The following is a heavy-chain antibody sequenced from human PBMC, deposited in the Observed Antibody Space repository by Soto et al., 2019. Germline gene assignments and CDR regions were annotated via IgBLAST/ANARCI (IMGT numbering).Heavy chain of an antibody. J-gene: IGHJ5*02. Sequence: SETLSLTCTVSGVFISTYFWSWIRHFPGKGPEWIGYIFYNGTTNYNPSLKSRVTISVDTSKNQFSLKLNSVTAADTAVYYCARSPPKIRFSVLWFHPLGPTTQVTLSS. CDR2: IFYNGTT. V-gene: IGHV4-59*01. D-gene: IGHD3-3*01. CDR3: ARSPPKIRFSVLWFHP. CDR1: GVFISTYF.